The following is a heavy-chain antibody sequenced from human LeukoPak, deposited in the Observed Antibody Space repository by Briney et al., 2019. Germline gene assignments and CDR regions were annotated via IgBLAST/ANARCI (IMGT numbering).Heavy chain of an antibody. CDR1: GYTFTSYG. CDR2: INPNSGGT. CDR3: ARDQYIVATMSGWYYYMDV. D-gene: IGHD5-12*01. V-gene: IGHV1-2*02. Sequence: GASVKVSCKASGYTFTSYGISWVRQAPGQGLEWMGWINPNSGGTNYAQKFQGRVTMTRDTSISTAYMELSRLRSDDTAVYYCARDQYIVATMSGWYYYMDVWGKGTTVTISS. J-gene: IGHJ6*03.